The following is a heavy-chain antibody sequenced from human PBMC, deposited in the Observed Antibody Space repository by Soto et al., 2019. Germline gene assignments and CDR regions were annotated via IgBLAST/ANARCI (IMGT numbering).Heavy chain of an antibody. CDR3: ASRRTDYCSSTSCYVYFDY. J-gene: IGHJ4*02. CDR1: GFTFNDFT. Sequence: PGGSLRLSCAASGFTFNDFTMHWVRQAPGKGLEWVSLINWDGGATFYADSVKGRFTISRDNAKNTLYLQMNSLRAEDTAVYYCASRRTDYCSSTSCYVYFDYWGQGTLVTVSS. CDR2: INWDGGAT. V-gene: IGHV3-43*01. D-gene: IGHD2-2*01.